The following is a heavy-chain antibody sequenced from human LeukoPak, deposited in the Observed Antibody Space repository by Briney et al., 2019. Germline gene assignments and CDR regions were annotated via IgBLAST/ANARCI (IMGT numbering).Heavy chain of an antibody. Sequence: ASVKVSCKASGYTFTGYYMHWVRQAPGQGLEWMGWINPNSGGTNYAQKFQGRVTTTRDTSISTAYMELSRLRSDDTAVYYCARGSGSYYAYYYYYMDVWGKGTTVTVSS. CDR2: INPNSGGT. CDR3: ARGSGSYYAYYYYYMDV. J-gene: IGHJ6*03. V-gene: IGHV1-2*02. CDR1: GYTFTGYY. D-gene: IGHD3-10*01.